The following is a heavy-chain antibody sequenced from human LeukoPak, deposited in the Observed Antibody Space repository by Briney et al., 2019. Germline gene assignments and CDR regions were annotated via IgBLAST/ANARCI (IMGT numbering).Heavy chain of an antibody. D-gene: IGHD3-22*01. CDR3: AREGMRGFYYYDSSGYPGWFDP. CDR1: GFTFSSYA. J-gene: IGHJ5*02. V-gene: IGHV3-30*01. CDR2: ISYDGSNK. Sequence: GGSLRLSCAASGFTFSSYAMHWVRQAPGKGLERVAVISYDGSNKYYADSAKGRFTISRDNSKNTLYLQMNSLRAEDTAVYYCAREGMRGFYYYDSSGYPGWFDPWGQGTLVTVSS.